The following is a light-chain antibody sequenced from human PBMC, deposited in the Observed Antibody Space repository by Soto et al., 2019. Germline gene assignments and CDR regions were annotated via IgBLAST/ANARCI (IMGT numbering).Light chain of an antibody. Sequence: DIQMTQSPSTLSASVGDRVTITCRASQSISSWLAWYQQKPGKAPKLLIYKSSSLETGVPSRFSGSGSGTEFTLTISSLQLDDFATYYCQQYNRYPYTFGQGTKVEIK. CDR1: QSISSW. CDR2: KSS. CDR3: QQYNRYPYT. V-gene: IGKV1-5*03. J-gene: IGKJ1*01.